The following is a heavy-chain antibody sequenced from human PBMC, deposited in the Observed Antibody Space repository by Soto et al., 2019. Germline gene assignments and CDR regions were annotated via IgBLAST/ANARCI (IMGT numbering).Heavy chain of an antibody. CDR3: ARDHHRYSGYDYVDY. V-gene: IGHV3-11*05. D-gene: IGHD5-12*01. Sequence: GGSLRLSCAASGFTFSDYYMSWIRQAPGKGLEWVSYISSSSSYTNYADSVKGRFTISRDNAKNSLYLQMNSLRGEDTAVYYCARDHHRYSGYDYVDYWGQGTLVTVSS. CDR2: ISSSSSYT. J-gene: IGHJ4*02. CDR1: GFTFSDYY.